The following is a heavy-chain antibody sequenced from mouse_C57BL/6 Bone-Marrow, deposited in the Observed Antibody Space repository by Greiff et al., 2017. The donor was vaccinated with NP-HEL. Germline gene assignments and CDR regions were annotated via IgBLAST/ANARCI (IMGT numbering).Heavy chain of an antibody. Sequence: QVQLKQPGAELVRPGTSVKLSCKASGYTFTSYWMHWVKQRPGQGLEWIGVIDPSDSYTNYNQKFKGKATLTVDTSSSTAYMQLSSLTSEDSAVYYCARWGHYYCSSYGYYAMDYWGRGTSVTVSS. CDR1: GYTFTSYW. CDR3: ARWGHYYCSSYGYYAMDY. V-gene: IGHV1-59*01. CDR2: IDPSDSYT. J-gene: IGHJ4*01. D-gene: IGHD1-1*01.